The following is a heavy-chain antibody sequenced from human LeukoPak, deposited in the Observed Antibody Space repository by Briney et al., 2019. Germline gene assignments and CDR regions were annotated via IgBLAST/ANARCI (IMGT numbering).Heavy chain of an antibody. Sequence: SETLSLICTVSGGSISSSSYYWGWIRQPPGKGLEWIGSIYYSGTTYYNPSLKSRVTISVDTSKNQFSRKLSSVTAADTAVYCCARDTWEPFDYWGQGTLVTVSS. J-gene: IGHJ4*02. V-gene: IGHV4-39*07. CDR3: ARDTWEPFDY. D-gene: IGHD1-14*01. CDR2: IYYSGTT. CDR1: GGSISSSSYY.